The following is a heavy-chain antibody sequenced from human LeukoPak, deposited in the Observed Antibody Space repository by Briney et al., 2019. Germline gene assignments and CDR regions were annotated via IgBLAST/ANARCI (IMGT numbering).Heavy chain of an antibody. V-gene: IGHV3-23*01. J-gene: IGHJ6*03. Sequence: PGGSLRLSCAASGFTFSSYAMSWVRQAPGKGLEWVSAISGSGGSTYYADSVKGRFTISRDNSKNTLYLQMNSLRAEDTAVYYCAKVPTPGRYCSSTSCYSPGGSYYMDVWGKGTTVTVSS. D-gene: IGHD2-2*01. CDR3: AKVPTPGRYCSSTSCYSPGGSYYMDV. CDR2: ISGSGGST. CDR1: GFTFSSYA.